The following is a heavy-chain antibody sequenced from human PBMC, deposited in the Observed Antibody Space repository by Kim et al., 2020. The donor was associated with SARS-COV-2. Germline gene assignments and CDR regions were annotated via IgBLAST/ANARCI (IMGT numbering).Heavy chain of an antibody. CDR2: IDPSDSYT. J-gene: IGHJ5*02. CDR1: GYSFTSYW. CDR3: ARHVLVRGVITGWFDP. V-gene: IGHV5-10-1*01. Sequence: GESLKISCKGSGYSFTSYWISWVRQMPGKGLEWMGRIDPSDSYTNYSPSFQGHVTISADKSISTAYLQWSSLKASDTAMYYCARHVLVRGVITGWFDPWGQGTLVTVSS. D-gene: IGHD3-10*01.